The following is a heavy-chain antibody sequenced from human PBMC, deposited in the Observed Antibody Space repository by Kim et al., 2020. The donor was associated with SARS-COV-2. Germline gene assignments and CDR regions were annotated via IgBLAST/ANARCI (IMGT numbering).Heavy chain of an antibody. CDR1: GFTFNTNF. D-gene: IGHD3-10*01. CDR3: ANQMLFGELGSS. J-gene: IGHJ5*02. CDR2: ISGSGART. Sequence: GGSLRLSCSASGFTFNTNFIHWVRQAPGKGLEYISTISGSGARTYYADSVKGRFTLSSDISKNTVFLQMSRLRPEDTAVYYCANQMLFGELGSSWGQGTLVTVAS. V-gene: IGHV3-64D*06.